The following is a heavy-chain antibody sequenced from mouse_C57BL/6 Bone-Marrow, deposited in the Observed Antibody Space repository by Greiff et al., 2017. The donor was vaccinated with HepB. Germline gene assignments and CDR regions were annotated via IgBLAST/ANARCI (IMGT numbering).Heavy chain of an antibody. J-gene: IGHJ4*01. Sequence: QVQLQQPGAELVKPGASVKLSCKASGYTFTSYWMHWVKQRPGQGLEWIGMIHPNSGSTSYNEKFKSKATLTVDKSSSTAYMQLSSLTSEDSAVYYCARWHYGSSYFYYAMDYWGQGTSVTVSS. CDR1: GYTFTSYW. CDR3: ARWHYGSSYFYYAMDY. V-gene: IGHV1-64*01. D-gene: IGHD1-1*01. CDR2: IHPNSGST.